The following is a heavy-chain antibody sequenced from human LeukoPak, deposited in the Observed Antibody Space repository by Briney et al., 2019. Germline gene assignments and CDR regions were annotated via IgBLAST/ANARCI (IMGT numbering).Heavy chain of an antibody. D-gene: IGHD2-2*01. Sequence: ASVKVSCKSSGHTFTNYYLHWVRQAPGQGLEWLGWIHPNTGATNYAQKFQGRVTVTRDTSISTTYVELSRLTSADTAVYYCASYASGYNWLKVWGQGTLVTVSP. CDR1: GHTFTNYY. V-gene: IGHV1-2*02. J-gene: IGHJ5*02. CDR3: ASYASGYNWLKV. CDR2: IHPNTGAT.